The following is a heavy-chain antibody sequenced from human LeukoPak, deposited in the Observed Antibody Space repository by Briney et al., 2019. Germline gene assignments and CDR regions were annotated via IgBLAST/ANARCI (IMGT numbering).Heavy chain of an antibody. Sequence: GGSLRLSCAASGFTLMGYWMHWVRQVPGKGLVWVSRIKSDGSGTSYVDSVKGRFTVSRDNAKNAVYLQMNSLRGEDTAVYYCVREMDTGVDAFDIWGQGTMVTVFS. J-gene: IGHJ3*02. V-gene: IGHV3-74*01. D-gene: IGHD3/OR15-3a*01. CDR2: IKSDGSGT. CDR3: VREMDTGVDAFDI. CDR1: GFTLMGYW.